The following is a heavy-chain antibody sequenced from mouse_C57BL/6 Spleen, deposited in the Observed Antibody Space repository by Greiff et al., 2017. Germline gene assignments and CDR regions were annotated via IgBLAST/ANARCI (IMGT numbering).Heavy chain of an antibody. J-gene: IGHJ4*01. V-gene: IGHV3-8*01. Sequence: EVQLQESGPGLAKPSQTLSLTCSVTGYSITSDYWNWIRKFPGNKLEYMGYISYSGSTYYNPSLKSRISITRDTSKNQYYRQLNSVTTEDTATYYCARRGNTVVATYYYAMDYWGQGTSVTVSS. D-gene: IGHD1-1*01. CDR3: ARRGNTVVATYYYAMDY. CDR1: GYSITSDY. CDR2: ISYSGST.